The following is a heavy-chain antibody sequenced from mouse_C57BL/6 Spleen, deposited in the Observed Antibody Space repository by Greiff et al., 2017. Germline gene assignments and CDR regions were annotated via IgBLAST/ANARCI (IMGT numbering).Heavy chain of an antibody. D-gene: IGHD2-13*01. CDR2: IRNKANGYTT. V-gene: IGHV7-3*01. Sequence: EVKLVESGGGLVQPGGSLSLSCAASGFTFTDYYMSWVRQPPGQALEWLGFIRNKANGYTTEYSASVKGRFTISRENSQSILYLQMNALRAEDCATYYCARYRDAGDPCWYFDVWGTGTTLTVSS. J-gene: IGHJ1*03. CDR3: ARYRDAGDPCWYFDV. CDR1: GFTFTDYY.